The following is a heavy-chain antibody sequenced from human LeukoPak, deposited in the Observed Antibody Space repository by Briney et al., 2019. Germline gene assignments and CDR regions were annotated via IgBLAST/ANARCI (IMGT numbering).Heavy chain of an antibody. D-gene: IGHD2-2*01. CDR2: IYYSGST. V-gene: IGHV4-39*01. CDR3: ARGGVPAVMDY. CDR1: GGSISSNSYY. Sequence: SETLSLTCAVSGGSISSNSYYWGWIRQPPGKGLEWIGSIYYSGSTYYNPSLKSRVTISVDTSKNQFSLQLNSVTPEDTAVYYCARGGVPAVMDYWGQGTLVTVSS. J-gene: IGHJ4*02.